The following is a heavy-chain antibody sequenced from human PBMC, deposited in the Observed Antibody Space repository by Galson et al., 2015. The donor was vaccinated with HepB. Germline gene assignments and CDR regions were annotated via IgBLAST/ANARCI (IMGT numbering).Heavy chain of an antibody. CDR3: ARTEEPTTMGDGGLLFEP. CDR2: ISHTGGT. D-gene: IGHD3-10*01. J-gene: IGHJ5*02. Sequence: QVQLQESGPGLVKPSQALSLTCTVSGYSISSGGFYWSWIRQRPGKGLEWLGYISHTGGTYYNPSLGGRLTLSVHRWKDQFALNLSAVTAAVPAFYYCARTEEPTTMGDGGLLFEPWGQGPLVIVSS. V-gene: IGHV4-31*03. CDR1: GYSISSGGFY.